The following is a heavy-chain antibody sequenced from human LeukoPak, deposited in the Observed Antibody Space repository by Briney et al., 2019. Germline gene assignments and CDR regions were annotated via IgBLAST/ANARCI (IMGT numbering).Heavy chain of an antibody. Sequence: PGGSLRLSCATSGFTFSRYNMNWVRQAPGKGLEWVSSITSSSIYKYYADSMKGRFTISRDNAKNSLYLQMDSLRAEDTAVYYCARAESGKTYYYYMDVWGKGATVTVSS. CDR3: ARAESGKTYYYYMDV. D-gene: IGHD1-14*01. J-gene: IGHJ6*03. CDR2: ITSSSIYK. CDR1: GFTFSRYN. V-gene: IGHV3-21*01.